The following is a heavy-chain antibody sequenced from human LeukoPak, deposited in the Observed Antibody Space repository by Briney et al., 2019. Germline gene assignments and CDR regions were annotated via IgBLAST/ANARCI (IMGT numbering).Heavy chain of an antibody. CDR1: GGTFSSYA. D-gene: IGHD1-26*01. CDR2: IIPIFGTA. J-gene: IGHJ4*02. Sequence: SVKVSCKASGGTFSSYAISWVRQAPGQGLEWMGGIIPIFGTANYAQKFQGRVTITTDESTSTAYMEPSSLRSEDTAVYYCARHYPMGEYYFDYWGQGILVTVSS. V-gene: IGHV1-69*05. CDR3: ARHYPMGEYYFDY.